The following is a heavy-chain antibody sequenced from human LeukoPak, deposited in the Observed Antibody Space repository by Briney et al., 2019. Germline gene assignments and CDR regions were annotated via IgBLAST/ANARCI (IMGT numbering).Heavy chain of an antibody. D-gene: IGHD3-16*01. Sequence: GGSLRLSCTASGFTFSSYTMNWVRQAPGKGLEWVSAIHNGGGTTFYADSVKGRFTISRDNSKNTLFLQMNSLRAEDTAVYYCAKDSAFGGEDSWGQGTLVTVSS. CDR3: AKDSAFGGEDS. CDR1: GFTFSSYT. V-gene: IGHV3-23*01. CDR2: IHNGGGTT. J-gene: IGHJ4*02.